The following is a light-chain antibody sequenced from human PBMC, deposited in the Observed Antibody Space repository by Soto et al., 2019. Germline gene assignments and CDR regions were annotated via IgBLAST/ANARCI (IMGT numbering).Light chain of an antibody. J-gene: IGKJ4*01. CDR3: QQYGSSPPLT. CDR2: GAS. Sequence: EIVLTQSPGTLSLSPGEIATLSCRASQSVSNTYLAWYQQRPGQAPRLLIYGASSRASGIPDRFSGTGSGTDFTLTISSLEPEDFAVYYCQQYGSSPPLTFGGGTKVEIK. CDR1: QSVSNTY. V-gene: IGKV3-20*01.